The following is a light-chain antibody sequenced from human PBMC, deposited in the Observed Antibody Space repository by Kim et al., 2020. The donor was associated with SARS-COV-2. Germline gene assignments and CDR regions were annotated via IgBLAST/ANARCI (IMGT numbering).Light chain of an antibody. CDR2: DAS. CDR3: QQRSNWPPALT. V-gene: IGKV3-11*01. Sequence: PGERATHSCRASQSVSHYLAWYQQKPGQAPRLLIYDASNRASGIPDRFSVSGSGTDFTLTISSLESEDFAVYYCQQRSNWPPALTFGGGTKVDIK. J-gene: IGKJ4*01. CDR1: QSVSHY.